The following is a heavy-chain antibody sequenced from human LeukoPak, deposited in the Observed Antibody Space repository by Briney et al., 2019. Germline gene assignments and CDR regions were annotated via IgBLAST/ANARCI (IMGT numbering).Heavy chain of an antibody. CDR2: IYYSGGT. D-gene: IGHD3-10*01. Sequence: PSETLSLTCAVSGGSINSYYWSWIRQRPGKGLEWIGYIYYSGGTNYNPSLKGRVTISVDTSNNQLSLNLISVTAADTAAYYCARQGAPSGSGLYFYFGMDVWGQGTTVTVSS. V-gene: IGHV4-59*08. CDR3: ARQGAPSGSGLYFYFGMDV. J-gene: IGHJ6*02. CDR1: GGSINSYY.